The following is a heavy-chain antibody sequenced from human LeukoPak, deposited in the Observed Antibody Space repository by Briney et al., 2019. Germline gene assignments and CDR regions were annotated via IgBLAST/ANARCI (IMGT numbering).Heavy chain of an antibody. J-gene: IGHJ4*02. CDR1: GGSFSGYY. CDR3: ARGRDY. CDR2: INHSGST. V-gene: IGHV4-34*01. Sequence: SETLSLTCAVYGGSFSGYYWSWIRQPPGKGLEWIGEINHSGSTNYNPPLKSRVTISVDTSKNQFSLKLSSVTAADTAVYYCARGRDYWGQGTLVTVSS.